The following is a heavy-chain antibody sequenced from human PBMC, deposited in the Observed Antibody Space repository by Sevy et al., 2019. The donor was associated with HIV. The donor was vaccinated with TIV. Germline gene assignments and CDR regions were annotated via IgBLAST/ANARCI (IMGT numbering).Heavy chain of an antibody. CDR3: AKDSPPGSGWFPLFDY. J-gene: IGHJ4*02. D-gene: IGHD6-19*01. Sequence: GGSLRLSCAASGFTFSSYGMHWVHQAPGKGLEWVAVISYDGSNKYYADSVKGRFTISRDNSKNTLYLQMNSLRAEDTAVYYCAKDSPPGSGWFPLFDYWGQGTLVTVSS. CDR2: ISYDGSNK. V-gene: IGHV3-30*18. CDR1: GFTFSSYG.